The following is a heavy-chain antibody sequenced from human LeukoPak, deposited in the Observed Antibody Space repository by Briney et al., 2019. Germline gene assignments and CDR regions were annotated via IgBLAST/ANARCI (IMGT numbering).Heavy chain of an antibody. Sequence: TGGSLRLSCAASGFSFSSYWMGWVRQAPGKGLEWVANIKQDGSTIYYLDSVRGRFTISRDNAKSSLDLQLSSLRAEDTAHYYCARVVSWGWFDPWGQGTLVTVSS. CDR1: GFSFSSYW. J-gene: IGHJ5*02. D-gene: IGHD5/OR15-5a*01. CDR2: IKQDGSTI. CDR3: ARVVSWGWFDP. V-gene: IGHV3-7*01.